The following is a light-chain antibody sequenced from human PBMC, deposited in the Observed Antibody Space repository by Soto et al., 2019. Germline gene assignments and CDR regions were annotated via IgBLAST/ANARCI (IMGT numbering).Light chain of an antibody. V-gene: IGKV3-20*01. CDR1: QSVSSSY. Sequence: EIVLTQSPGTLSLSPGERATLSCRASQSVSSSYLAWYQQKPGQAPRLLIYDASNRATGIPARFSGSGSGTDFTLTISSLEPEDFAVYYCQLYGRSITFGQGTRLEIK. CDR3: QLYGRSIT. CDR2: DAS. J-gene: IGKJ5*01.